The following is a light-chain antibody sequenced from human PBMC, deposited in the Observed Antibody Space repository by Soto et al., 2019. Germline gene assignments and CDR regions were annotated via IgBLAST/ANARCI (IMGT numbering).Light chain of an antibody. V-gene: IGLV2-23*02. Sequence: QSVLTQPASVSGSPGQSITTSCTGTSSNVGSYKLVSWYQQHPGKAPKLMIFEVNKRPSGASNRFSGSKSGNTASLTISGLKVEDEADYYCCSSGGSPTYVFGAGTKVTVL. CDR1: SSNVGSYKL. CDR3: CSSGGSPTYV. CDR2: EVN. J-gene: IGLJ1*01.